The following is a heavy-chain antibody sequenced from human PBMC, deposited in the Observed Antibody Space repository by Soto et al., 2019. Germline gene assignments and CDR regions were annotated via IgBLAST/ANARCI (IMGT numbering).Heavy chain of an antibody. D-gene: IGHD4-4*01. V-gene: IGHV4-31*03. CDR2: IYYSGTT. CDR1: GFSISSGGYY. J-gene: IGHJ5*02. Sequence: QVQLQESGPGLVKPSQTLSLTCTVSGFSISSGGYYWSWIRQYPGKGLEWIGNIYYSGTTYYNPSIKSRLTISVDTSDNQFSLRLSSLTAADPAVYFCARAKTTVTSFDPWGQGTLVTVSS. CDR3: ARAKTTVTSFDP.